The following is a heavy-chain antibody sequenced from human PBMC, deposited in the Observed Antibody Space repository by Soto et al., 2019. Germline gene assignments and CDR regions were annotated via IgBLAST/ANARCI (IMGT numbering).Heavy chain of an antibody. D-gene: IGHD3-9*01. CDR3: ARDARRTRGFDEMDX. V-gene: IGHV1-2*02. CDR2: INPNSGDT. Sequence: GASVKVSCKASGYIFTGYHIHWVRQAPGRGREWMGWINPNSGDTEYAENFQGRVTMTRDTSFNLVYMEMSGLMSDDTAVYYCARDARRTRGFDEMDXWGQGTTVTV. J-gene: IGHJ6*02. CDR1: GYIFTGYH.